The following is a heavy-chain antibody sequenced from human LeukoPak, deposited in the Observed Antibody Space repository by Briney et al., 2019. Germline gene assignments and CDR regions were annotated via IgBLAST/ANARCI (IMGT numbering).Heavy chain of an antibody. D-gene: IGHD1-26*01. V-gene: IGHV1-8*01. CDR1: GYTFTSYD. CDR2: MNPNSGNT. Sequence: APVKVSCKASGYTFTSYDINWVRQATGQGLEWMGWMNPNSGNTGYAQKFQGRVTMTRNTSISTAYMELSSLRSEDTAVYYCAVDLVGATNDAFDIWGQGTMVTVSS. J-gene: IGHJ3*02. CDR3: AVDLVGATNDAFDI.